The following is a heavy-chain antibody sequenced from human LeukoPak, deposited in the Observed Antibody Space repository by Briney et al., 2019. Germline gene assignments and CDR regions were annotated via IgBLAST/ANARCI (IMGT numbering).Heavy chain of an antibody. CDR3: ARGMYYYDGSGDY. Sequence: SETLSLTCTVSGGSISSGGYYWSWIRQHPGKGLEWIGYIYYSGSTYYNPSLKSRVTISVDTSKNQFSLNLTSVTAADTAVYYCARGMYYYDGSGDYWGQGTLVTVSS. V-gene: IGHV4-31*03. D-gene: IGHD3-22*01. J-gene: IGHJ4*02. CDR1: GGSISSGGYY. CDR2: IYYSGST.